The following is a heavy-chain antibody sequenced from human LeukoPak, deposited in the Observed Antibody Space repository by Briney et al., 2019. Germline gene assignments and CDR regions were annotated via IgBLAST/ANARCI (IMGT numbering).Heavy chain of an antibody. D-gene: IGHD2-15*01. CDR2: IYPGDSDT. J-gene: IGHJ4*02. CDR3: ARSWVARYGTVLDS. Sequence: GESLKISCKGSGYTFTNYWIGWVRQMPGKGLEWVGIIYPGDSDTRYSPSFQGQLTISADKSISAAYLQWSSLKAPDTAIYYCARSWVARYGTVLDSWGQGTLVTVSS. V-gene: IGHV5-51*01. CDR1: GYTFTNYW.